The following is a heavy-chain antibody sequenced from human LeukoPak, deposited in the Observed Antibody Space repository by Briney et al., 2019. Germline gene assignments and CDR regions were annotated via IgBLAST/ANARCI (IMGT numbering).Heavy chain of an antibody. CDR2: ISAYNGNT. V-gene: IGHV1-18*01. D-gene: IGHD3-22*01. CDR1: GYTFTKYG. J-gene: IGHJ4*02. Sequence: ASVKVSCKASGYTFTKYGISWARLAPGQGLEWMGWISAYNGNTNYAQKLQGRVTMTTDTSTSTAYMELRSLRSDDTAVYYCARARRLYYYDSSGYYGHWGQGTLVTVSS. CDR3: ARARRLYYYDSSGYYGH.